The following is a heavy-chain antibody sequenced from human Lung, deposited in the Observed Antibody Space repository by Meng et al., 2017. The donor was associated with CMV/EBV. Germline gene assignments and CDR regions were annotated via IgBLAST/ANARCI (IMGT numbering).Heavy chain of an antibody. CDR2: IYWDDDK. CDR3: AHRHRLRDFDY. Sequence: QITLKGSGPPAVKPTQTLTLSRTVSGFALSTSGVGVGWIRQPPGKALEWLALIYWDDDKRYSPSLKNRLTLTKDTSKNQVVLTLTNIDPVDTATYYCAHRHRLRDFDYWGQGTLVTVSS. V-gene: IGHV2-5*02. CDR1: GFALSTSGVG. J-gene: IGHJ4*02. D-gene: IGHD4-17*01.